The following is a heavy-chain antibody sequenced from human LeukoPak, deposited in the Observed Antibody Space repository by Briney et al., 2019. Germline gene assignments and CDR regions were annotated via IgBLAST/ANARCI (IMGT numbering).Heavy chain of an antibody. Sequence: GRSLRLSCAASGFTFSSYGMHWVRQAPGKGLEWVAVIWYDGSNKYYADSVKGRFTISRDNSKNTLYLQMNSLRAEDTAVYYCARDQGKGSGSYYYLHYYYYYGMDVRGQGTTVTVSS. CDR3: ARDQGKGSGSYYYLHYYYYYGMDV. CDR2: IWYDGSNK. V-gene: IGHV3-33*01. J-gene: IGHJ6*02. D-gene: IGHD3-10*01. CDR1: GFTFSSYG.